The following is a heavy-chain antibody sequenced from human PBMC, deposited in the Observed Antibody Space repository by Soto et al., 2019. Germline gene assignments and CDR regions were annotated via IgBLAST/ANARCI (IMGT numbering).Heavy chain of an antibody. J-gene: IGHJ4*02. CDR3: ARDRFYYDSSGYYQNFDY. D-gene: IGHD3-22*01. CDR2: ISAYNGNT. V-gene: IGHV1-18*01. CDR1: GYTFTSYG. Sequence: ASVKVSCKASGYTFTSYGISWVQRAPGQGLEWMGWISAYNGNTNYAQKLQGRVTMTTDTSTSTAYMELRSLRSDDTAVYYCARDRFYYDSSGYYQNFDYWGQGTLVTVSS.